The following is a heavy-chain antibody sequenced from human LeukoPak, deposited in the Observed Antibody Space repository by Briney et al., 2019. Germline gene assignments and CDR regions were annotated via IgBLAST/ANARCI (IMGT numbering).Heavy chain of an antibody. CDR3: ARTSVVTLDFQH. V-gene: IGHV4-59*12. CDR2: IYYSGST. D-gene: IGHD4-23*01. CDR1: GGSISSYY. J-gene: IGHJ1*01. Sequence: SETLSLTCTVSGGSISSYYWSWIRQPPGKGLEWIGYIYYSGSTYYNPSLKSRVTISVDTSKNQFSLKLSSVTAADTAVYYCARTSVVTLDFQHWGQGTLVTVSS.